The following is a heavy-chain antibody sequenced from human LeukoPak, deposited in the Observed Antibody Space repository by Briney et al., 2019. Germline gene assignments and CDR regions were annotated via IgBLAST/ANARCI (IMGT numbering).Heavy chain of an antibody. D-gene: IGHD2-15*01. J-gene: IGHJ5*02. Sequence: SETLSLTCAVYGGSFSGYYWSWIRQPPGKGLEWIGEINHSGSTNYNPSLKSRVTISVDTSKNQFSLKLSSVTAADTAVYYCARGAPLSGYCSGGRCYSNWFDPWGQGTLVTVSS. CDR1: GGSFSGYY. V-gene: IGHV4-34*01. CDR2: INHSGST. CDR3: ARGAPLSGYCSGGRCYSNWFDP.